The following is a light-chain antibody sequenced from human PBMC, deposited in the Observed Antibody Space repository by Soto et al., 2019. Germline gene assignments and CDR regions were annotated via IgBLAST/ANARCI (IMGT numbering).Light chain of an antibody. CDR3: QQYGSSRT. V-gene: IGKV3-20*01. J-gene: IGKJ1*01. Sequence: EIELTQSPGTLSLSPGERATLSCRASQSAGNTYLAWYQQKPGQAPRLLIYGTSGRATGIPDRFSGSGSGTESTLTIDRVEPEEFAVYYFQQYGSSRTFGQGTKVEVK. CDR2: GTS. CDR1: QSAGNTY.